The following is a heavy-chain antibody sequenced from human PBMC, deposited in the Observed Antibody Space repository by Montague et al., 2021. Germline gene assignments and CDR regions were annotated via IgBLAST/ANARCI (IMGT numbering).Heavy chain of an antibody. Sequence: PTCTVSSGSIFHAHWSWVRQPPGKGLEWLGSMFYGGATSNNPSLKSRVTMSIDTSTNQFSLKLSFVTAADTAVYYCAKQDYFVSGTSYKGFDPWGQGILVTVSS. CDR1: SGSIFHAH. J-gene: IGHJ5*02. CDR2: MFYGGAT. D-gene: IGHD3-10*01. V-gene: IGHV4-59*08. CDR3: AKQDYFVSGTSYKGFDP.